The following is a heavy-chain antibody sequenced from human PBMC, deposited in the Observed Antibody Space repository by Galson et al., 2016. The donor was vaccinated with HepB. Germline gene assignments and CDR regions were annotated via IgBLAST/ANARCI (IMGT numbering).Heavy chain of an antibody. CDR3: SRTTIGADQYFKY. Sequence: SVKVSCKASGGTFNSFVISWVRQAPGQGLEWMGGIIPLFGKANPAQIFQGRVTITADESTSTAYMELSSLRSEDTALYYCSRTTIGADQYFKYWGQGSLVTVSS. J-gene: IGHJ4*02. CDR2: IIPLFGKA. D-gene: IGHD5-24*01. V-gene: IGHV1-69*13. CDR1: GGTFNSFV.